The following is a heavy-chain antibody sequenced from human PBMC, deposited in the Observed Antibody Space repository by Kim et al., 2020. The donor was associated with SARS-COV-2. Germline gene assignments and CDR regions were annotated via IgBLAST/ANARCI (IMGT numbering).Heavy chain of an antibody. Sequence: SETLSLTCTVSGGSISSYYWSWIRQPPGKGLEWIGYIYYSGSTNYNPSLKSRVTISVDTSKNQFSLKLSSVTAADTAVYYCARVPISAVEFDPWGQGTLVTVSS. CDR2: IYYSGST. V-gene: IGHV4-59*01. CDR3: ARVPISAVEFDP. D-gene: IGHD3-3*01. J-gene: IGHJ5*02. CDR1: GGSISSYY.